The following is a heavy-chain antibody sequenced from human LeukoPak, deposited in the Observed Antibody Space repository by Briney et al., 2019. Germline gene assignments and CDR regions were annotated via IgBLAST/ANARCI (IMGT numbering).Heavy chain of an antibody. CDR1: GGSISSYY. D-gene: IGHD3-22*01. CDR2: IYYSGST. J-gene: IGHJ4*02. V-gene: IGHV4-59*12. Sequence: PSETLSLTCTVSGGSISSYYWSWIRQPPGKGLEWIGYIYYSGSTNYNPSLKSRVTISVDTSKNQFSLKLSSVTAADTAVYYCAREGGYYYDSSGYGYWGQGTLVTVSS. CDR3: AREGGYYYDSSGYGY.